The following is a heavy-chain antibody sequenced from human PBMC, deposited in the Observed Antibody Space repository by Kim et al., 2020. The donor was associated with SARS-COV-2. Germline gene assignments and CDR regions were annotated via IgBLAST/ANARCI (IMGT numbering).Heavy chain of an antibody. V-gene: IGHV3-23*01. CDR2: ISGSGGST. Sequence: GGSLRLSCAASGFTFSSYAMSWVRQAPGKGLEWVSAISGSGGSTYYADSVKGRFTISRDNSKNTLYLQMNSLRAEDTAVYYCAKSMTRRRQPYGSGSNLYYYYGMDVWGQGTTVTVSS. J-gene: IGHJ6*02. D-gene: IGHD3-10*01. CDR3: AKSMTRRRQPYGSGSNLYYYYGMDV. CDR1: GFTFSSYA.